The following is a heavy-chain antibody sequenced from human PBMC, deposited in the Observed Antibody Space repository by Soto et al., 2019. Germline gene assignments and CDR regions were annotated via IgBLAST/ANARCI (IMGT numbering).Heavy chain of an antibody. CDR2: INQDGTEK. J-gene: IGHJ4*02. V-gene: IGHV3-7*01. Sequence: GGSLRLSCAAAEFMSRMYLMSWGRQAPGEGVEWVCNINQDGTEKYYADSVKGRFAISTDNTKNLLSIQMNSLRIDDTAIYYCARCVAGVLVDGFDYWGQGALVTVSS. D-gene: IGHD6-19*01. CDR3: ARCVAGVLVDGFDY. CDR1: EFMSRMYL.